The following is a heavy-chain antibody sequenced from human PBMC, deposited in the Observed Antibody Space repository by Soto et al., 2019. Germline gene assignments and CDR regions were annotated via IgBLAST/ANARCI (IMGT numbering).Heavy chain of an antibody. V-gene: IGHV3-30*18. CDR2: ISYDGSNK. Sequence: QVQLVESGGGVVQPGRSLRLSCAASGFTFSSYGMHWVRQAPGKELEWVAVISYDGSNKYYADSVQGRFTISRDNSKNTLYLQMNSLRAEDTAVYYCAKSDVLRFLERQGMDFWGQGTTVTVSS. J-gene: IGHJ6*02. D-gene: IGHD3-3*01. CDR1: GFTFSSYG. CDR3: AKSDVLRFLERQGMDF.